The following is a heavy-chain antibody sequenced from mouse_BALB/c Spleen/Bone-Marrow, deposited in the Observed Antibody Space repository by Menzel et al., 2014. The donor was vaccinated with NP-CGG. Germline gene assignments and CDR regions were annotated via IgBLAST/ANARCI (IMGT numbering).Heavy chain of an antibody. D-gene: IGHD1-1*01. J-gene: IGHJ4*01. V-gene: IGHV5-6-3*01. CDR2: INSNGGST. CDR3: ARDRYYGYTMHY. CDR1: RFTFSSYG. Sequence: EVMLEESGGGLVQPGGSLKLSCAASRFTFSSYGMSWVRQSPDKRLELVATINSNGGSTYYPDSVKGRFTISRDNAKNTLYLQMSSLKSEDTAMYYCARDRYYGYTMHYWGQGTPVPVTS.